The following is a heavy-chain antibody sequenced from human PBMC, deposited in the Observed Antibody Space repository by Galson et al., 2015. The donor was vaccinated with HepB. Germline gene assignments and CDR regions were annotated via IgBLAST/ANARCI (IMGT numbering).Heavy chain of an antibody. D-gene: IGHD1-26*01. V-gene: IGHV3-74*01. CDR2: INSDGRST. CDR1: GFTFSTYW. CDR3: ARLGGNYRTTSHFDY. Sequence: SLRLSCAASGFTFSTYWMHWVRQAPGKGLVWFSRINSDGRSTSYADSVKGRFTISRDSAKNTLYLQMNSLRAEDTAVYYCARLGGNYRTTSHFDYWGQGTLVTVSS. J-gene: IGHJ4*02.